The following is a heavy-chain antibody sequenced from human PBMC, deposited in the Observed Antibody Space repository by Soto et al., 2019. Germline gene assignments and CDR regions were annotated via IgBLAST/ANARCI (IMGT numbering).Heavy chain of an antibody. CDR1: GASISSSAYY. J-gene: IGHJ6*02. Sequence: SETLSLTCTVSGASISSSAYYWSWVRQPPGKGLEWIGYIFHSGSAYYNPSPKSRVTISVDTSKNQFSLKLTSVTAADTAVFYCARYTFGHDREYHYAMDVWGQGTTVTAP. CDR2: IFHSGSA. CDR3: ARYTFGHDREYHYAMDV. D-gene: IGHD3-10*02. V-gene: IGHV4-30-4*01.